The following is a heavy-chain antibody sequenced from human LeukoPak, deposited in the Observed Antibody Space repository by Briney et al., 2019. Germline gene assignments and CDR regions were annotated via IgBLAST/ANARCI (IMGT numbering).Heavy chain of an antibody. D-gene: IGHD3-22*01. V-gene: IGHV1-46*01. CDR2: INPSGGST. CDR3: ARDFYYDSSGYYDLDLWYFDY. CDR1: GYTFTSYY. Sequence: GASVKVSCMASGYTFTSYYMHWVRPAPGQGREWMGIINPSGGSTSYAQKFQGRVTMTRDMSTTTAYMELRNLRSDDTAVYYCARDFYYDSSGYYDLDLWYFDYWGQGTLVTVSS. J-gene: IGHJ4*02.